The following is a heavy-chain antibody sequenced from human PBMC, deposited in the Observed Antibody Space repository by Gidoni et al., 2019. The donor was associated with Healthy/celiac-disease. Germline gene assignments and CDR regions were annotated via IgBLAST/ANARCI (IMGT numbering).Heavy chain of an antibody. V-gene: IGHV5-10-1*03. Sequence: VQLVQSGAEVKKPGESLRISCKGSGYSFTSYWISGVRQMPGKGREWMGRIDPRDSYTNYSPSFQGHVTISADKSISTAYLQWSSLKASDTAMYYCARQRGHSSGWKDYWGQGTLVTVSS. CDR1: GYSFTSYW. CDR3: ARQRGHSSGWKDY. J-gene: IGHJ4*02. D-gene: IGHD6-19*01. CDR2: IDPRDSYT.